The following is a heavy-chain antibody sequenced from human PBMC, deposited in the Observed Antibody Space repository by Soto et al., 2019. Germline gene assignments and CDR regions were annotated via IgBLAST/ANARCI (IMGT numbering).Heavy chain of an antibody. J-gene: IGHJ4*02. Sequence: ASVKVSCKASGYTFTSYGISWVRQAPGQGLEWMGWISAYNGNTNYAQKLQGRVTMTTDTSTSTAYMELRSLRSDDTAVYYCARAYDILTGSLPSFDYWGQGTLLTVSS. CDR1: GYTFTSYG. CDR3: ARAYDILTGSLPSFDY. D-gene: IGHD3-9*01. CDR2: ISAYNGNT. V-gene: IGHV1-18*01.